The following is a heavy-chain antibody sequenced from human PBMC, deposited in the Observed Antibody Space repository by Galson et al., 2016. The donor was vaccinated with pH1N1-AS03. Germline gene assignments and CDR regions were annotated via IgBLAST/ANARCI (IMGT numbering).Heavy chain of an antibody. CDR1: GYTFTSYY. CDR3: ARVAAGLTGYYYAMDV. D-gene: IGHD4/OR15-4a*01. J-gene: IGHJ6*02. CDR2: INPSDGNT. V-gene: IGHV1-46*01. Sequence: SVKVSCKASGYTFTSYYIHWVRQAPGQGREWRGIINPSDGNTNYAQRFQGRVTMTRDTSTSTVYMELSSLRSDDTAVYYCARVAAGLTGYYYAMDVWGQGTTVTVSS.